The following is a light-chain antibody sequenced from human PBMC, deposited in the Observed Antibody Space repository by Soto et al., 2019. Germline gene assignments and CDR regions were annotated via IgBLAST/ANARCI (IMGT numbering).Light chain of an antibody. V-gene: IGKV1-9*01. CDR1: QGISSY. Sequence: DIQLTQSPSFLSASVGDRVTITCRASQGISSYLAWYQQKPGKAPKLLIYAASTLQSGVPSRFSGSGSGTEFTLTISSLQPEDFATYYCQQLNSYPPLFGGGTRWIS. J-gene: IGKJ4*01. CDR3: QQLNSYPPL. CDR2: AAS.